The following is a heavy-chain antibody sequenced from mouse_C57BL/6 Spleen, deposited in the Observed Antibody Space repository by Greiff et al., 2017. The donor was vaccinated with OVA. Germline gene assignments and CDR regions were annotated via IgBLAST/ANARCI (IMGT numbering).Heavy chain of an antibody. CDR1: GYTFTSYW. D-gene: IGHD2-2*01. CDR3: ARNYGYDSFAY. J-gene: IGHJ3*01. Sequence: VQLQLPGAELVKPGASVKLSCKASGYTFTSYWMHWVKQRPGQGLEWIGMIHPNSGSTNYNEKFKSKATLTVDKSSSTAYMQLSSLTSEDSAVYYCARNYGYDSFAYWGQGTLVTVSA. V-gene: IGHV1-64*01. CDR2: IHPNSGST.